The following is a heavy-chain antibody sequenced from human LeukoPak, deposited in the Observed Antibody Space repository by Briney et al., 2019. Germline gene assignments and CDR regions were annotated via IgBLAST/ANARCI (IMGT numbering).Heavy chain of an antibody. V-gene: IGHV1-2*02. J-gene: IGHJ4*02. CDR1: GYTVTRYY. CDR2: INPNSDGT. CDR3: ARKRIAAPIDY. D-gene: IGHD6-6*01. Sequence: GASVKVSCKPSGYTVTRYYMHCVPQAPGQGLKWMGWINPNSDGTNSAQKFQGRVTMTRDTYISTVYMELSSLRPDGTAVYYSARKRIAAPIDYWGQGTLVTVSS.